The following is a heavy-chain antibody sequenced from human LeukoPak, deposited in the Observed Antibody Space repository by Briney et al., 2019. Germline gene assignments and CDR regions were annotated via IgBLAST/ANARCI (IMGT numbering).Heavy chain of an antibody. V-gene: IGHV3-66*02. D-gene: IGHD6-6*01. CDR3: ARASIAASGYYFDY. Sequence: GGSLRLSCAASGFTVSTNYMTWVRQAPGKGLEWVSVIYSGGSTFYADSVKGRFTISRDNSKNTLYLQMNSLRAEDTAVYYCARASIAASGYYFDYWGQGTLVTVSS. CDR1: GFTVSTNY. CDR2: IYSGGST. J-gene: IGHJ4*02.